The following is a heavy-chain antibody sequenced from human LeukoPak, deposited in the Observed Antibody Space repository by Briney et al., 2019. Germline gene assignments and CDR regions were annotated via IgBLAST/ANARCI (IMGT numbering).Heavy chain of an antibody. CDR3: ARTRWIQLWYFDY. D-gene: IGHD5-18*01. J-gene: IGHJ4*02. Sequence: SGGSLRLSCAASGFTFSSYWMSWVRQAPGKGLEWVANMKKDGTEKYYVDSVKGRFTISRDNAQNSLYLEMNSLRAEDTAVYYCARTRWIQLWYFDYWGQGTLVTVSS. CDR2: MKKDGTEK. V-gene: IGHV3-7*04. CDR1: GFTFSSYW.